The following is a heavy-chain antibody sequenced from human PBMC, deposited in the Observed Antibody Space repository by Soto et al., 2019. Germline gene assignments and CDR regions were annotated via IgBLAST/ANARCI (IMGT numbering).Heavy chain of an antibody. CDR3: ARDITSTYWFDP. Sequence: ASVKVSCKASGYTFISYYIHWVRQAPGQGLEWMGIINPSGGSTTYAQKFQGRVSMTRDTSTSTVYMELSSLRSEDTAVYYCARDITSTYWFDPWGQGTLVTVSS. CDR1: GYTFISYY. V-gene: IGHV1-46*01. CDR2: INPSGGST. D-gene: IGHD1-20*01. J-gene: IGHJ5*02.